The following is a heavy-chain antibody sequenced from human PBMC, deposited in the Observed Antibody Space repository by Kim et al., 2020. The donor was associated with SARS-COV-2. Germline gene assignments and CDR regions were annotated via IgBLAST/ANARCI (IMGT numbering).Heavy chain of an antibody. CDR2: IYYSGST. D-gene: IGHD5-18*01. CDR3: ARDRGYSYGGYFDY. J-gene: IGHJ4*02. CDR1: GGPISSYY. V-gene: IGHV4-59*01. Sequence: SETLSLTCTVSGGPISSYYWSWIRQPPGKGLEWIGYIYYSGSTNYNPSLKSRVTISVDTSKNQFSLKLSSVTAADTAVYYCARDRGYSYGGYFDYWGQGTLVTVSS.